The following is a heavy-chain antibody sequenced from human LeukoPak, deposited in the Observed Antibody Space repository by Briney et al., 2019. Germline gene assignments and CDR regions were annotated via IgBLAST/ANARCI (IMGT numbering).Heavy chain of an antibody. D-gene: IGHD2-8*02. CDR2: ISGSGGST. V-gene: IGHV3-23*01. CDR3: ARVLVYYYYMDV. CDR1: GFTFSSYG. Sequence: GGTLRLSCAASGFTFSSYGMSWVRQAPGKGLEWVSAISGSGGSTYYADSVKGRFTISRDNSKNTLYLQMNSLRAEDTAVYYCARVLVYYYYMDVWGKGTTVTISS. J-gene: IGHJ6*03.